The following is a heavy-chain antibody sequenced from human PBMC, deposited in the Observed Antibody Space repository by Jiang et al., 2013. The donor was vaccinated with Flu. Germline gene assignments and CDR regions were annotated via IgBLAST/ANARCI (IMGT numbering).Heavy chain of an antibody. J-gene: IGHJ3*02. CDR1: GDSISNFY. V-gene: IGHV4-59*01. CDR2: VYDSGTT. CDR3: ARVRCSGVDCYNVFDI. Sequence: KPSETLSLTCTVSGDSISNFYWTWIRQPPGKGLEWIGYVYDSGTTRYNPSFKSRVTISGDTSKNQFSLKIDSVTAADTAMYYCARVRCSGVDCYNVFDIWGQGTMVTVSS. D-gene: IGHD2-21*02.